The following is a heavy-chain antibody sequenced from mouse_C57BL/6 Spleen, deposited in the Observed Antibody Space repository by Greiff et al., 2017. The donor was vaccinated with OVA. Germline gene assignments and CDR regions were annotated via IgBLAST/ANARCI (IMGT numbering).Heavy chain of an antibody. J-gene: IGHJ4*01. CDR1: GFTFSSYA. CDR2: ISDAGSYT. Sequence: EVKLVESGGGLVKPGGSLKLSCAASGFTFSSYAMSWVRQTPEQRLEWVATISDAGSYTNYPDNVKGRFTISGDTAKNNLYLQMSHLKSEDTAMYYCAREGERAMDYWGQGTSVTVSS. V-gene: IGHV5-4*01. CDR3: AREGERAMDY.